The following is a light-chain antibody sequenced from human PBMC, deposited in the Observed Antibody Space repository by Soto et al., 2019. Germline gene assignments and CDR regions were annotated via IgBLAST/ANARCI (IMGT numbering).Light chain of an antibody. Sequence: EFVLTQSPGTLSLSPGERATLSCRASQSVSSSYLAWYQQKPGQAPRIPIYGASTRATGIPDRFSGSGSGTDFTLTISRLEPEDFALYYCQQYGSSPPLTFGGGTKVEIK. V-gene: IGKV3-20*01. CDR2: GAS. CDR1: QSVSSSY. CDR3: QQYGSSPPLT. J-gene: IGKJ4*01.